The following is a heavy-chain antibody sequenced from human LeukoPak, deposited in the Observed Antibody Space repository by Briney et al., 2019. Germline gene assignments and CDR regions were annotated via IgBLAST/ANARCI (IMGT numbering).Heavy chain of an antibody. CDR1: GFTLDDYV. CDR2: ISRNSANI. V-gene: IGHV3-9*01. Sequence: GGSLRLSCAASGFTLDDYVMHWVRQAPGRGLEWVSGISRNSANIGYADSVKGRFTISRDNAKNSLYLQMNSLRTEDTALYYCARDFCTGCNYYFYGMDVWGRGTTVTVSS. CDR3: ARDFCTGCNYYFYGMDV. D-gene: IGHD2-2*01. J-gene: IGHJ6*02.